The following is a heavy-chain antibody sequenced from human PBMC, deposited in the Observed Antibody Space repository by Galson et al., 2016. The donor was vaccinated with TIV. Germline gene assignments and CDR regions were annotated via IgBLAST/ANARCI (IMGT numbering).Heavy chain of an antibody. J-gene: IGHJ3*02. D-gene: IGHD1-1*01. CDR3: TRTAMGSTRYAFDI. CDR2: ITSKTYGATT. CDR1: GFTFGHYA. Sequence: SLRLSCAASGFTFGHYAVNWFRQAPGKGLEWVGFITSKTYGATTEYAASVKGRFTISRDDSRNIAYLQMNSLKTEDAAVYYCTRTAMGSTRYAFDIWGQGTVVTVSS. V-gene: IGHV3-49*03.